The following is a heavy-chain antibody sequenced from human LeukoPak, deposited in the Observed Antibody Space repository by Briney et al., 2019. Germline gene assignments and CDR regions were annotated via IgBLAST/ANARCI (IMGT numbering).Heavy chain of an antibody. CDR3: AIWTSGNF. CDR2: MDPSGSQK. V-gene: IGHV3-7*03. J-gene: IGHJ4*02. CDR1: GITFNRSW. D-gene: IGHD1-1*01. Sequence: GRCLRLSCASPGITFNRSWMNWVRQSQGKGLEWVANMDPSGSQKRYVDSVKRRFTISKDNPGTSLYLDMYSLRAEDTGIYYCAIWTSGNFWGQGTLVTVSS.